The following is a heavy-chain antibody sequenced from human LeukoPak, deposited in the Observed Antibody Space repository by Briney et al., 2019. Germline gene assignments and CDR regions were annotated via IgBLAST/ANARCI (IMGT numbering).Heavy chain of an antibody. D-gene: IGHD6-13*01. J-gene: IGHJ5*02. CDR1: GGSITSYY. Sequence: PSETLSLTCTVSGGSITSYYWSWIRQPPGKGLEWIGYIYYSGSTNYNPSLKSRVTISVDTSKNQFSLKLSSVTAADTAVYYCVCGGGGIATSGTGGWFDPWGQGTLVTVSS. V-gene: IGHV4-59*01. CDR3: VCGGGGIATSGTGGWFDP. CDR2: IYYSGST.